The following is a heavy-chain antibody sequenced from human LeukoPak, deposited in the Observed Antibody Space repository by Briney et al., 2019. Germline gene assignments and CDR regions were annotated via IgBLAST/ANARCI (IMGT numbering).Heavy chain of an antibody. CDR3: ATGTKWNDAFNI. V-gene: IGHV3-7*01. CDR1: GFTFRTYW. CDR2: IKHDGSEK. J-gene: IGHJ3*02. Sequence: GGSQRLSCAASGFTFRTYWMSWVRQAPGKGLEWVGNIKHDGSEKYYVDSMKGRFTISRDNAKNSLYLQMNSLRDEDTAVYYCATGTKWNDAFNIWGQGTMVTVSS. D-gene: IGHD1-20*01.